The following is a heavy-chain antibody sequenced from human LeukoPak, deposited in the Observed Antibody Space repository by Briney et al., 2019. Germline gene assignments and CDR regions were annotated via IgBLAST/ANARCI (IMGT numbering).Heavy chain of an antibody. J-gene: IGHJ4*02. Sequence: ASVKVSCKASGYTFTNYDIHWVRQATGQGLEWMGWMNPNNGNTGYAQKFQGRVTITRNTSISTVYMELRSLRSDDTAVYYCAREGYCGGDCQDYWGQGTLVTVSS. V-gene: IGHV1-8*03. CDR1: GYTFTNYD. CDR2: MNPNNGNT. D-gene: IGHD2-21*02. CDR3: AREGYCGGDCQDY.